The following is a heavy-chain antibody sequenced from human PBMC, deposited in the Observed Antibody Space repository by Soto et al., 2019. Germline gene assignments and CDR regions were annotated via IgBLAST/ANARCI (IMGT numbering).Heavy chain of an antibody. V-gene: IGHV1-18*03. Sequence: QVQLVQSGAEVKKPGASVKVSCKASGYTFTSYGISWVRQAPGQGLEWMGWISAYNGNTNYAQKLQGRVTMTTDTSTSTADVELRILRSAGMAGYYCARDCAKRAVLSLGTTVTASS. CDR1: GYTFTSYG. CDR3: ARDCAKRAV. CDR2: ISAYNGNT. J-gene: IGHJ6*02.